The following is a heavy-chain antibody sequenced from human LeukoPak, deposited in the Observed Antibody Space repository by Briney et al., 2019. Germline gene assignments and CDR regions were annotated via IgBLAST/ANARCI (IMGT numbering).Heavy chain of an antibody. CDR3: ARNDFWSGYNWFDP. CDR2: INTNTGNP. D-gene: IGHD3-3*01. Sequence: GASVKVSCKASGYTFTGYYMHWVRQAPGQGLEWMGWINTNTGNPTYAQGFTGRFAFSLDTSVSTAYLQISSLKAEDTAVYYCARNDFWSGYNWFDPWAREPWSPSPQ. J-gene: IGHJ5*02. V-gene: IGHV7-4-1*02. CDR1: GYTFTGYY.